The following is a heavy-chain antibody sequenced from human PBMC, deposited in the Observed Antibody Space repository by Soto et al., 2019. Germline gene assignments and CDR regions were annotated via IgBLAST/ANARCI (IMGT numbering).Heavy chain of an antibody. Sequence: QVQLVQSGAEVKKPGASVKVSCKASGYTFTSYGISWVRQAPGQGLEWMGWISAYNGNTNYAQKLQGRVTMTTDTSXSXPYLELRSLRSDDTAVYYCASSYYGSGTPYYYGMDVWGQGTTVTVSS. D-gene: IGHD3-10*01. CDR2: ISAYNGNT. CDR1: GYTFTSYG. J-gene: IGHJ6*02. V-gene: IGHV1-18*01. CDR3: ASSYYGSGTPYYYGMDV.